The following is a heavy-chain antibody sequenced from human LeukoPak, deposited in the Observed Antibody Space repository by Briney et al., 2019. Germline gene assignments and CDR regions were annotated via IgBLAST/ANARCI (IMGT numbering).Heavy chain of an antibody. CDR2: INGDGSYT. CDR1: GFTFSRYW. CDR3: VRGSYYLYGMDV. V-gene: IGHV3-74*03. J-gene: IGHJ6*02. Sequence: PGGSLRLSCAASGFTFSRYWMHWVRQGPGKGLVWVAQINGDGSYTTYADSMKGRLSISRDNARNTLYLHINSLRVEDTAVFYCVRGSYYLYGMDVWGQGTTVTASS. D-gene: IGHD3-16*01.